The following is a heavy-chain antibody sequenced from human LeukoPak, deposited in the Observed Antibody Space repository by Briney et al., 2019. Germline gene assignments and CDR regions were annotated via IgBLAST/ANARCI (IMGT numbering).Heavy chain of an antibody. CDR2: IRYDGSNK. CDR3: AKDMWEVAAAGKVLGY. D-gene: IGHD6-13*01. CDR1: GFSFSNYG. J-gene: IGHJ4*02. V-gene: IGHV3-30*02. Sequence: GGSLRLSCAASGFSFSNYGMHWVRQAPGKGLEWVAFIRYDGSNKYYADSVKGRFTISRDNSKNTLNLQMNSLRAEDTAVYYCAKDMWEVAAAGKVLGYWGQGTLVTVSS.